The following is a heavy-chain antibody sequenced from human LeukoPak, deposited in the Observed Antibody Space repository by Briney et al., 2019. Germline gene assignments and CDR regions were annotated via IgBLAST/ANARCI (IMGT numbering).Heavy chain of an antibody. Sequence: GGSLGLSCAASGFTFSSYAMSWVRQAPGKGLEWVSYISSSGSTIYYADSVKGRFTISRGNAKNSLYLQMNSLRAEDTAVYYCALLNSGRWYYFDYWGQGTLVTVSS. V-gene: IGHV3-48*03. CDR3: ALLNSGRWYYFDY. CDR1: GFTFSSYA. J-gene: IGHJ4*02. D-gene: IGHD1-26*01. CDR2: ISSSGSTI.